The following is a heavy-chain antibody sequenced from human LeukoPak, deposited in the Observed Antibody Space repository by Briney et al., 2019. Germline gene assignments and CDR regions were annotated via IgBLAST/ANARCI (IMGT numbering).Heavy chain of an antibody. J-gene: IGHJ3*02. D-gene: IGHD3-10*01. CDR3: ARGQEGWFGEFRAFDI. CDR1: GGSISSYY. Sequence: SETLSLTCTVSGGSISSYYWTWIRQPPGKELEWIGYIYYSGSTNYNPSLKSRVTISVDTSTNQFSLKLSSVTAADTAVYYCARGQEGWFGEFRAFDIWGQGTMVTVSS. V-gene: IGHV4-59*01. CDR2: IYYSGST.